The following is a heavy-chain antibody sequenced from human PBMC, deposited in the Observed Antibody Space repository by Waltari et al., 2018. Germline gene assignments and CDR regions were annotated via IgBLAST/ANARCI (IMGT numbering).Heavy chain of an antibody. J-gene: IGHJ4*02. D-gene: IGHD5-12*01. CDR3: AKGSRDGYNWFDY. V-gene: IGHV3-30*18. Sequence: QVQLVESGGGVVQPGRSLRLSCAASGFTFISYGMPGVRTAPGKGLEWVAVISYDGSNKYYADSVKGRFTISRDNSKNTLYLQMNSLRAEDTAVYYCAKGSRDGYNWFDYWGQGTLVTVSS. CDR2: ISYDGSNK. CDR1: GFTFISYG.